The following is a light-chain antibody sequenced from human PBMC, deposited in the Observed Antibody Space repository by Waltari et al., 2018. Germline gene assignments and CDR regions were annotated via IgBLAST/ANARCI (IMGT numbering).Light chain of an antibody. Sequence: DIQMTQSPTSASASVGDRVTINCRASQDIPRWLAWYQHKPGKAPKLLISETSGLESGVPSRFSGRGSGTDFTLTISSLQPEDFATYYCQQADRLPLTFGGGTKVEIK. V-gene: IGKV1-12*01. CDR2: ETS. CDR3: QQADRLPLT. J-gene: IGKJ4*01. CDR1: QDIPRW.